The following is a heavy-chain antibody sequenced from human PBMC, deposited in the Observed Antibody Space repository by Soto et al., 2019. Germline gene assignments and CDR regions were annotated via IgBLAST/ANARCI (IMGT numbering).Heavy chain of an antibody. Sequence: SETLSLTCAVSGYPISSGYYWGWIRQPPGKGLEWIGSIYHSGSTYYNPSLKSRVTISVDTSKNQFSLKLSSVTAADTAVYYCARDRRYNWNYETRGPRYYYYRMDVWGQGTTVTVSS. CDR3: ARDRRYNWNYETRGPRYYYYRMDV. V-gene: IGHV4-38-2*02. CDR1: GYPISSGYY. D-gene: IGHD1-7*01. J-gene: IGHJ6*02. CDR2: IYHSGST.